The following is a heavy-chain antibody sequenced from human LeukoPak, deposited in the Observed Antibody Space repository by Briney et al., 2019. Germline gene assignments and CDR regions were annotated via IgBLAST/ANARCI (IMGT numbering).Heavy chain of an antibody. J-gene: IGHJ5*02. Sequence: PGGSLRLSCAASGFTVSTSYMSWVRLAPGKGLEWVSVIYSGGSTYYADSVKGRFTISRDNSKNTLYLRVNSLRAEDTAVYYCARDFSPTVTTGFDPWGQGTLVTVSS. V-gene: IGHV3-66*02. CDR1: GFTVSTSY. CDR3: ARDFSPTVTTGFDP. D-gene: IGHD4-17*01. CDR2: IYSGGST.